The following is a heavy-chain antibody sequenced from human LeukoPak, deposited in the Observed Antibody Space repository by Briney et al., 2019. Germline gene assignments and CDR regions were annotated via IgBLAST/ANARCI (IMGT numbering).Heavy chain of an antibody. CDR2: INTNTGNP. Sequence: SVKVSCKASGYTFTSYGISWVRQAPGQGLEWMGWINTNTGNPTYAQGFTGRFVFSLDTSVSTAYLQINSLKAEDTAVYYCARNNADGEGRFGDWGQGTLVTVSS. V-gene: IGHV7-4-1*02. CDR3: ARNNADGEGRFGD. J-gene: IGHJ4*02. D-gene: IGHD3-10*01. CDR1: GYTFTSYG.